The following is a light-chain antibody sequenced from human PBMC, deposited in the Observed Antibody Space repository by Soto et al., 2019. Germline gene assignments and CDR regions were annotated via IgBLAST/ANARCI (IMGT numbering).Light chain of an antibody. CDR1: QSISNY. J-gene: IGKJ5*01. CDR3: HQTYSPTLT. CDR2: GAT. V-gene: IGKV1-39*01. Sequence: DVQMTQSPSSLSASVGDGVTITCRSSQSISNYLNWYQQNPGKPPRVLIYGATNVQSGVTSRFSGSGSGTDFTLTISNLRPEDFATYYCHQTYSPTLTFGKGTRL.